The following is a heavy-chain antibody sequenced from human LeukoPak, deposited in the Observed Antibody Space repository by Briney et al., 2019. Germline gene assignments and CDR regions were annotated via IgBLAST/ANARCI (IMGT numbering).Heavy chain of an antibody. D-gene: IGHD3-3*01. CDR2: IRYDGSNK. CDR3: ARGTKGYDFWSGYPD. Sequence: GGSLRLSCAASGFTFSSYGMHWVRQAPGKGLEWVAFIRYDGSNKYYADSVKGRFTISRDNSKNTLYLQMNSLRAEDTAVYYCARGTKGYDFWSGYPDWGQGTLVTVSS. J-gene: IGHJ4*02. CDR1: GFTFSSYG. V-gene: IGHV3-30*02.